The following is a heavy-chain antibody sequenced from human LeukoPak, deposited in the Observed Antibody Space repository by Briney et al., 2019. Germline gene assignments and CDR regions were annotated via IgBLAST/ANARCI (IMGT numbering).Heavy chain of an antibody. CDR2: IKQDESER. Sequence: GGSLRLSCAASGFTFSNYWMSWVRQAPGKGQEWVANIKQDESERYYVDSVRGRFTISRDNAKRSLYLRMDSLRAEDTAMYFCTRVVDSSSSRYQAMPYWGQGTLVTVSS. V-gene: IGHV3-7*01. CDR1: GFTFSNYW. J-gene: IGHJ4*02. CDR3: TRVVDSSSSRYQAMPY. D-gene: IGHD2-2*01.